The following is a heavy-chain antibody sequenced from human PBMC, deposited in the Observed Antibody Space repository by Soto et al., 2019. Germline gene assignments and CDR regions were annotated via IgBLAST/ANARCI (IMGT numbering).Heavy chain of an antibody. D-gene: IGHD3-3*01. J-gene: IGHJ6*02. CDR2: IYYSGST. CDR3: ARAFPSDYYYYGMDV. CDR1: GGSISSGDYY. Sequence: SETLSLTCTVSGGSISSGDYYWSWIRQPPGKGLEWIGYIYYSGSTYYNPSLKSRVTISVDTSKNQFSLKLSSVTAADTAVYYCARAFPSDYYYYGMDVWGQGTTVTVSS. V-gene: IGHV4-30-4*01.